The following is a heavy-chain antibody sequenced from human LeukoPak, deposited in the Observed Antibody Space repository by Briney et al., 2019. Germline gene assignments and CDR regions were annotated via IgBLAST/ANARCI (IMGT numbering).Heavy chain of an antibody. CDR3: TKRPFSGYFEY. J-gene: IGHJ4*02. Sequence: GGSLRLSCAASGFTFSNYAMHWVRQAPGKGLEWVTVISYDGSNQYYADFVKGRFTISRDNSKNTLYLQMNSLRAEDTAVYYCTKRPFSGYFEYWGQGTLVTVSS. CDR2: ISYDGSNQ. D-gene: IGHD6-25*01. CDR1: GFTFSNYA. V-gene: IGHV3-30*04.